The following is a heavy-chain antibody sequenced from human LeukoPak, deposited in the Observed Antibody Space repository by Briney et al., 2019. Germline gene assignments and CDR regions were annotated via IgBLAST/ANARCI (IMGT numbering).Heavy chain of an antibody. CDR2: IHHSGST. V-gene: IGHV4-34*01. CDR3: ARGPEGYYYYYYMDV. Sequence: SETLSLTCAVYVGSFSGYYWSWIRQPPGKGLEWIGEIHHSGSTNYNPSLKSRVTISVDTSKNQFSLKLSSVTAADTAVYYCARGPEGYYYYYYMDVWGKGTTVTVSS. CDR1: VGSFSGYY. J-gene: IGHJ6*03.